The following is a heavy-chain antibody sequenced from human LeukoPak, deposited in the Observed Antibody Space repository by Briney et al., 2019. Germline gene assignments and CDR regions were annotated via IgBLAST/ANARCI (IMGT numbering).Heavy chain of an antibody. J-gene: IGHJ6*02. V-gene: IGHV4-59*12. Sequence: SVTLSLTCTVCGGSISSYYWSWIRQPPGEGLEGIGYIYYSGSTNYNPSLKSRVTISVDTSKNQFSLKLSYVTAADTAVYYCARDGRYFVRGGMDVWGQGTTVTVSS. CDR2: IYYSGST. CDR3: ARDGRYFVRGGMDV. CDR1: GGSISSYY. D-gene: IGHD3-9*01.